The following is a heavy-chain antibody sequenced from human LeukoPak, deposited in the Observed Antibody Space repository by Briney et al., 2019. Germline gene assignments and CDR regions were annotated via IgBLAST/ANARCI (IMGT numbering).Heavy chain of an antibody. Sequence: SETLSLTCTVSGGSISSYYWSWIRQPPGKGLEWIGYIYYSGITDYNPSLRSRVTISVDTSKNQFSLKLSSVTAADTAVYYCAREDYCGGGSCYSGYSQHWGQGTLVTVSS. CDR3: AREDYCGGGSCYSGYSQH. V-gene: IGHV4-59*01. CDR2: IYYSGIT. J-gene: IGHJ1*01. CDR1: GGSISSYY. D-gene: IGHD2-15*01.